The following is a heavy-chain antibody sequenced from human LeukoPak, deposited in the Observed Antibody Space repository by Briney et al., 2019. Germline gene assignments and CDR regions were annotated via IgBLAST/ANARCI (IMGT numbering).Heavy chain of an antibody. D-gene: IGHD1-26*01. Sequence: GASVKVSCKASGYTFTGYYMHWVRQAPGQGLEWVGWINPNSGGTKYAQNFQGRVTMTRDTSISTAYMELSRLTSDDTALYYCARDSGSYFHDAFDNWGQGTMVTVSS. CDR3: ARDSGSYFHDAFDN. CDR2: INPNSGGT. CDR1: GYTFTGYY. J-gene: IGHJ3*02. V-gene: IGHV1-2*02.